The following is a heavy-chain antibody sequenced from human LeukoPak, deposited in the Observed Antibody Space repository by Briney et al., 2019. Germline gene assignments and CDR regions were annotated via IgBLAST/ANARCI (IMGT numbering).Heavy chain of an antibody. J-gene: IGHJ4*02. V-gene: IGHV1-8*01. D-gene: IGHD5-24*01. Sequence: ASVKVSCKASGYTFTSYDINWVREATGQGLEWMGWMNPNSGNTGYAQKFQGRVTMTRNTSISTAYMELSSLRSEDTAVYYCARGLRWRWLRSYFDYWGQGTLVTVSS. CDR1: GYTFTSYD. CDR2: MNPNSGNT. CDR3: ARGLRWRWLRSYFDY.